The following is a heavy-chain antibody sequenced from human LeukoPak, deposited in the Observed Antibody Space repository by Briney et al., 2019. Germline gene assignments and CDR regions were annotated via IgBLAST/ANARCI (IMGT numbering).Heavy chain of an antibody. CDR3: ARVLWNGDYPRFDY. CDR2: ISSSSSTI. D-gene: IGHD4-17*01. V-gene: IGHV3-48*02. Sequence: GGSLRLSCAASGFTFSSYSMNWVRQAPGKGLEWVSYISSSSSTIYYADSVKGRFTISRDNSKNTLYLQMNSLRDEDTAVYYCARVLWNGDYPRFDYWGQGTLVTVSS. CDR1: GFTFSSYS. J-gene: IGHJ4*02.